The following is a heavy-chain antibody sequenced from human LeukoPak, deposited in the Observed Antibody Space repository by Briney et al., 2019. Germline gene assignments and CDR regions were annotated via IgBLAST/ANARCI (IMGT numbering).Heavy chain of an antibody. CDR3: ARGSRSSGWYDGLDV. J-gene: IGHJ3*01. CDR1: GCTFDDYA. V-gene: IGHV3-9*01. Sequence: GGSLRLSCAASGCTFDDYAMHWVRQAPGKGLEWVSGISWNSGIIGYADSVKGRFTISRDNAKNSLYLQMNSLRAEDTALYYCARGSRSSGWYDGLDVWGQGTMVTVSS. CDR2: ISWNSGII. D-gene: IGHD6-19*01.